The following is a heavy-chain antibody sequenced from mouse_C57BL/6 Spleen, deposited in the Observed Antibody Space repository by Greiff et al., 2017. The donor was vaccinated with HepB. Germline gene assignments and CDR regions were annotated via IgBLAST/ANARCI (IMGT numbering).Heavy chain of an antibody. Sequence: QVQLQQSGAELVRPGSSVKLSCKASGYTFTSYWMHWVKQRPIQGLEWIGNIDPSDSETHYNQKFKDKATLTVDKSSSTAYMQLSSLTSEDSAVYYCARIGGIYYDYDAGFDYWGQGTTLTVSS. CDR1: GYTFTSYW. V-gene: IGHV1-52*01. D-gene: IGHD2-4*01. CDR3: ARIGGIYYDYDAGFDY. J-gene: IGHJ2*01. CDR2: IDPSDSET.